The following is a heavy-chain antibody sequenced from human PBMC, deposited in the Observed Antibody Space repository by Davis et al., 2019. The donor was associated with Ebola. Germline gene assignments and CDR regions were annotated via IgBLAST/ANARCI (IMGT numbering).Heavy chain of an antibody. D-gene: IGHD6-13*01. CDR2: IIPILGIA. J-gene: IGHJ4*02. V-gene: IGHV1-69*04. CDR1: GYTFTSYD. CDR3: ARDLAAAGTSPH. Sequence: SVKVSCKASGYTFTSYDISWVRQAPGQGLEWMGRIIPILGIANYAQKFQGRVTITADKSTSTAYMELSSLRSEDTAVYYCARDLAAAGTSPHWGQGTLVTVSS.